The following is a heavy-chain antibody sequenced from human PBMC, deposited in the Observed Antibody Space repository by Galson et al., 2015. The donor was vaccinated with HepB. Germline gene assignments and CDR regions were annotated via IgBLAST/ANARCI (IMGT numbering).Heavy chain of an antibody. V-gene: IGHV3-30*18. CDR3: AKRGPGQINMTMNRILGFDP. CDR2: ISYDGSFR. D-gene: IGHD2/OR15-2a*01. J-gene: IGHJ5*02. CDR1: GFTFSSYE. Sequence: SLRLSCAASGFTFSSYEMNWVRQAPGKGLEWMAVISYDGSFRYYADSVKGRFTVSRDSSRSMLYLQMNSLRVKDTAGDYRAKRGPGQINMTMNRILGFDPGSRGTTVTVPS.